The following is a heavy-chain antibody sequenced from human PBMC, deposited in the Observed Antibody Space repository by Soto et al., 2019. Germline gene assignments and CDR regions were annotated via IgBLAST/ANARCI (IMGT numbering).Heavy chain of an antibody. Sequence: LGESLTISCEASGYSLPSQWISWVRQITGKGLVWMGRIDPSDPYANYSPSFQGHVTISADKSINTAYLQWSSLKASDTAMYYCGRVRVDKAEGWFDPWGQGNLVTGSS. CDR3: GRVRVDKAEGWFDP. CDR2: IDPSDPYA. D-gene: IGHD5-18*01. V-gene: IGHV5-10-1*01. CDR1: GYSLPSQW. J-gene: IGHJ5*02.